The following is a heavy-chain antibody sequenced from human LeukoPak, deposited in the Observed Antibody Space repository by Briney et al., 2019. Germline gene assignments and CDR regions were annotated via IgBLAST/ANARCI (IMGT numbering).Heavy chain of an antibody. D-gene: IGHD2-2*01. CDR2: INPNSGGT. J-gene: IGHJ4*02. V-gene: IGHV1-2*02. Sequence: ASVKVSCKASGYTFTGYYMHWVRQAPGQGLEWMGWINPNSGGTNYAQKFQGRVTMTRDTSISTAYMELSRLRSDDTAVYYCARGWGEYCSSTSCPVGDYWGQGTLVTVSS. CDR3: ARGWGEYCSSTSCPVGDY. CDR1: GYTFTGYY.